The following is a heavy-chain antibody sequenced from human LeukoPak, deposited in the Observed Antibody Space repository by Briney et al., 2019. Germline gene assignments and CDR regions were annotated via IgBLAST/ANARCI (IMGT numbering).Heavy chain of an antibody. CDR3: AKGYNYAYGY. D-gene: IGHD5-18*01. J-gene: IGHJ4*02. Sequence: GGSLRLSCAASGFTVSSSYMSWVRQAPGKGLEWVSLIYSGGSTYYADSVKGRFTISRDNSKNTLYLQMNSLRPEDTAVYYCAKGYNYAYGYWGQGTLVTVSS. CDR2: IYSGGST. V-gene: IGHV3-53*01. CDR1: GFTVSSSY.